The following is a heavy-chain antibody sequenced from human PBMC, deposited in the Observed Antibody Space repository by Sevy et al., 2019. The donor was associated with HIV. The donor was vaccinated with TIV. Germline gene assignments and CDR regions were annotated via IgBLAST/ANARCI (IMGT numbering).Heavy chain of an antibody. CDR2: INPNSGGT. Sequence: ASVKVSCKASGYTFTGYYMHWVRQAPGQGLEWMGWINPNSGGTNYAQKFQGRVTMTRDTSISTAYMELSRLRSDDTAVYYCASVAGPYYYGSGTHPWGQGTLVTVSS. D-gene: IGHD3-10*01. CDR1: GYTFTGYY. CDR3: ASVAGPYYYGSGTHP. V-gene: IGHV1-2*02. J-gene: IGHJ5*02.